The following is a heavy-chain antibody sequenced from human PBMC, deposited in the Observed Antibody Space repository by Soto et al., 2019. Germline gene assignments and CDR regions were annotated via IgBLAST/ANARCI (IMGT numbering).Heavy chain of an antibody. CDR1: GGSFSGYY. Sequence: KPSETLSLTCAVYGGSFSGYYWSWIRQPPGKGLEWIGEINHSGSTNYNPSLKSRVTISVDTSKNQFSLKLSSVTAADTAVYYCARARPLIAAAGNGVDYWGQGTLVTVSS. J-gene: IGHJ4*02. D-gene: IGHD6-13*01. CDR3: ARARPLIAAAGNGVDY. CDR2: INHSGST. V-gene: IGHV4-34*01.